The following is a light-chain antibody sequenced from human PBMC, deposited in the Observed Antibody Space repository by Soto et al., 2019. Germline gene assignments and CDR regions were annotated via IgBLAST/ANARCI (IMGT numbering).Light chain of an antibody. V-gene: IGLV6-57*04. Sequence: NFMLTQPHSVSESPGKTVTISCTRSSGSIASNYVQWYQQRPGSAPTTVIHEDNQRPSGVPDRFSGSIDSSSNSASLTISGLKTEDEADYYCQSYDSNNQVFGGGTQLTVL. CDR3: QSYDSNNQV. CDR2: EDN. J-gene: IGLJ2*01. CDR1: SGSIASNY.